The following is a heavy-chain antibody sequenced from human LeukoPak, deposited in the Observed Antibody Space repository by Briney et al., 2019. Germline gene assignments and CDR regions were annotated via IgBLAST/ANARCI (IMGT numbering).Heavy chain of an antibody. CDR3: AKVQLERRELLPNFDS. J-gene: IGHJ4*01. V-gene: IGHV3-30*18. D-gene: IGHD1-1*01. Sequence: PARSLPLSCAACGFTFSSYGMHWVRQAPGKGLEWVAIMSYNGQITYYADSVKGRFTISRDNSQNMLYLQMNSLRVDDTSVYYCAKVQLERRELLPNFDSWGHGTLVTVSS. CDR1: GFTFSSYG. CDR2: MSYNGQIT.